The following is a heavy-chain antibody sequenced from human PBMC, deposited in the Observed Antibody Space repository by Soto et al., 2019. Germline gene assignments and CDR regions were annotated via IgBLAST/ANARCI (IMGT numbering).Heavy chain of an antibody. CDR2: IYYSGST. J-gene: IGHJ6*03. CDR1: GGSISSGGYY. CDR3: ARHNCSSTSCRYYYYMDV. D-gene: IGHD2-2*01. Sequence: PSETLSLTCTVSGGSISSGGYYWSWIRQHPGKGLEWIGYIYYSGSTNYNPSPKSRVTISVDTSKNQFSLKLSSVTAADTAVYYCARHNCSSTSCRYYYYMDVWGKGTTVTVYS. V-gene: IGHV4-61*08.